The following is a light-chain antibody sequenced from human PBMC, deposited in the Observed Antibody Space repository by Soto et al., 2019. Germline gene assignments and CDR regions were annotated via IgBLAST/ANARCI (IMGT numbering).Light chain of an antibody. CDR3: TSYTSSSPWV. CDR2: GVS. J-gene: IGLJ3*02. Sequence: QSALTQPASVSGSPGQSITISCTGTSSDVGGYNYVSWYQQHPGKAPKLMIYGVSNRPSGVSNRFSGSKSGNTASLAISGLQAEDEADYYCTSYTSSSPWVFGGGTKLTVL. V-gene: IGLV2-14*01. CDR1: SSDVGGYNY.